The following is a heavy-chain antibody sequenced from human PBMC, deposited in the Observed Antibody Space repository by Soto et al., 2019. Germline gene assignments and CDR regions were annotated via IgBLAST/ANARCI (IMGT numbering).Heavy chain of an antibody. CDR3: ARYYDIPDAFDI. CDR1: GGSISSGGYY. CDR2: IYYSGST. D-gene: IGHD3-9*01. V-gene: IGHV4-31*03. J-gene: IGHJ3*02. Sequence: QVQLQESGPGLVKPSQTLSLTCTVSGGSISSGGYYWSWIRQHPGKSLEWIGYIYYSGSTYYNPSIKSRVTISVDTSKNQFSLKLSSVTAADTAVYYCARYYDIPDAFDIWGQGTMVTVSS.